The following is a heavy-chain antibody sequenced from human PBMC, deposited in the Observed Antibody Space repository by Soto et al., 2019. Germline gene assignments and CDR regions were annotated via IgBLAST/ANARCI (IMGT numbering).Heavy chain of an antibody. V-gene: IGHV1-46*01. CDR1: GYTFTSYY. CDR3: AIGYCSSTSCYLIEF. Sequence: ASVKVSCKASGYTFTSYYMHWVRQAPGQGLEWMGIINPSGGSTSYAQKFQGRVTMTRDTSTSTVYMELSSLRSEDTAVYYCAIGYCSSTSCYLIEFSGQGTLVTVPS. CDR2: INPSGGST. D-gene: IGHD2-2*01. J-gene: IGHJ4*02.